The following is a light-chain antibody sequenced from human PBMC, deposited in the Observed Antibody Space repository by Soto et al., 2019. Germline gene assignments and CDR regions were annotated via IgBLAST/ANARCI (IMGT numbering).Light chain of an antibody. Sequence: QSVLTQPPSASGFPGQSVTISCTGPKSDIGGDNYVSWYHRQPGRAPKLIIYEVTERPSGVPGRFSGSKSGDMASLTVTGLQAEDEGEYYCSSFTGSNNYIVFGGGTKLTVL. CDR1: KSDIGGDNY. J-gene: IGLJ3*02. V-gene: IGLV2-8*01. CDR3: SSFTGSNNYIV. CDR2: EVT.